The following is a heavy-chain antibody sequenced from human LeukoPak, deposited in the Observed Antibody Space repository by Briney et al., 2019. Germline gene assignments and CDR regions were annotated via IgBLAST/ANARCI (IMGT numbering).Heavy chain of an antibody. CDR1: GYTFTNFG. D-gene: IGHD3-22*01. J-gene: IGHJ4*02. CDR2: ISAYNGNP. V-gene: IGHV1-18*01. Sequence: ASVKVSCKASGYTFTNFGISWVRQAPGQGLEWMRWISAYNGNPTYAQKLQGRVTVTTDTSTSTAYMELRSLTSDDTAVYFCARAGQGYYYDTSAYYYDYWGQGTLVTLSS. CDR3: ARAGQGYYYDTSAYYYDY.